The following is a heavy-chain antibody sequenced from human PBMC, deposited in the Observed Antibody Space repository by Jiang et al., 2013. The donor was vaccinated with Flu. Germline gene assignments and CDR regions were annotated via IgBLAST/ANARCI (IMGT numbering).Heavy chain of an antibody. CDR2: LKQTDGGTT. Sequence: SGFTFSNAWMNWVRQAPGRGWSGSAVLKQTDGGTTDYAAPVKGRFTISRDDSKNTLYLQMNSLKTEDTAVYYCTTADGYNPFDYWGQGTLVTVSS. CDR1: GFTFSNAW. V-gene: IGHV3-15*07. J-gene: IGHJ4*02. CDR3: TTADGYNPFDY. D-gene: IGHD5-24*01.